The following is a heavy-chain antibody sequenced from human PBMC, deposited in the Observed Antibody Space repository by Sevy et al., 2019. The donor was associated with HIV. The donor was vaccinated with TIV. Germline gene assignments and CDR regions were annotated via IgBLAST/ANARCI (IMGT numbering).Heavy chain of an antibody. Sequence: GGSLRLSCAASGFSFSSYWMSWVRQAPGKRLEWVATMKQDGTEKDYVDSVKGRFTISRDNTKSSLFLQMNSLSAEDTAVYYCVREGLGGYSYSLDCWGQGTLVTVSS. D-gene: IGHD5-18*01. J-gene: IGHJ4*02. CDR2: MKQDGTEK. CDR1: GFSFSSYW. V-gene: IGHV3-7*01. CDR3: VREGLGGYSYSLDC.